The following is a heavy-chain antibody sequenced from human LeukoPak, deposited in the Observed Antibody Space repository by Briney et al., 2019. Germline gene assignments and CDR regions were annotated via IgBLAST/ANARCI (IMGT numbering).Heavy chain of an antibody. D-gene: IGHD3-16*01. CDR2: INHSGST. CDR1: GGSFSGYY. Sequence: SETLSLTCAVYGGSFSGYYWSWIRQPPGKGLEWIGEINHSGSTNHNPSLKSRVTISVDTSKDQFSLKLSSVTAADTAVYYCARGDWGHFDYWGQGTLVTVSS. J-gene: IGHJ4*02. CDR3: ARGDWGHFDY. V-gene: IGHV4-34*01.